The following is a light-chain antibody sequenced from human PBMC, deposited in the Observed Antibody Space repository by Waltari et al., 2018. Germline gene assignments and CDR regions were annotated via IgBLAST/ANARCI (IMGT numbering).Light chain of an antibody. CDR3: CSYAGGTASIL. J-gene: IGLJ2*01. CDR1: SSDVGRHNL. Sequence: QSALTQPASMSGSPGQSITISCPGTSSDVGRHNLFSWYQHHPGKAPKLMIYEDTKRPSGVSNRFSGSKSGNTASLTISGLQAEDEADYYCCSYAGGTASILLGGGTKLTVL. CDR2: EDT. V-gene: IGLV2-23*01.